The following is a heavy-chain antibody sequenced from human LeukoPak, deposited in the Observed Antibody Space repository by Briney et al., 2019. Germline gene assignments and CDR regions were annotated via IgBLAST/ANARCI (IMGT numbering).Heavy chain of an antibody. J-gene: IGHJ5*02. D-gene: IGHD6-13*01. CDR3: ARVGADYSSSWYASYNWFDP. CDR2: IYYSGST. V-gene: IGHV4-39*07. Sequence: SETLSLTCTVSGGSISSTNYYWGWIRQPPGKGLEWIGRIYYSGSTYYNPSLKSRVTISVDTSKNQFSPKLSSVTAADTAVYYCARVGADYSSSWYASYNWFDPWGQGALVTVSS. CDR1: GGSISSTNYY.